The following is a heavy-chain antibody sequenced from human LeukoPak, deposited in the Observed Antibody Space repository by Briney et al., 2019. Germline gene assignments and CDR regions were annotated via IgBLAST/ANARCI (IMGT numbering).Heavy chain of an antibody. CDR3: ARDPAPDSSGWYGMTYYYYYYMDV. D-gene: IGHD6-19*01. CDR1: GYTFTGYY. Sequence: GASVKVSCTASGYTFTGYYMNWVRQAPGQGLEWMGWINPNSGGTNYAQKFQGRVTMTRDTSISTAYMELSRLRSDDTAVYYCARDPAPDSSGWYGMTYYYYYYMDVWGKGTTVTVSS. V-gene: IGHV1-2*02. J-gene: IGHJ6*03. CDR2: INPNSGGT.